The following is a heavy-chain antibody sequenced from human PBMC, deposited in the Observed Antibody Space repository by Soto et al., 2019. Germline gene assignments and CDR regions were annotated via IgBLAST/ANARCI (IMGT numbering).Heavy chain of an antibody. V-gene: IGHV3-66*01. CDR2: IYSGGST. CDR1: GFTVSSNY. Sequence: PGGSLRLSCAASGFTVSSNYMSWVRQAPGKGLEWVSVIYSGGSTYYADSVKGRFTISRDNSKNTLYLQMNSLRAEDTAVYYCERDRVNCSSTSCSMDVCGKGTTVTVSS. J-gene: IGHJ6*03. D-gene: IGHD2-2*01. CDR3: ERDRVNCSSTSCSMDV.